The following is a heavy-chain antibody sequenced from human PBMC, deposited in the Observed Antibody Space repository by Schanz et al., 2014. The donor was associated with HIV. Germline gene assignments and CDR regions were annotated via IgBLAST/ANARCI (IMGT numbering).Heavy chain of an antibody. Sequence: QVQLVESGGGGVQPGRSLRLSCEASGFTFDNYGMHWVRQAPGKGRGGGAVTSKDGRNKYFADSVKGRFTISRDNSKNTLDLQMNNLKPEDTAVYYCAKAGLFFGQLWLGFFDYWGQGAQVTVSS. V-gene: IGHV3-30*18. J-gene: IGHJ4*02. D-gene: IGHD3-10*01. CDR1: GFTFDNYG. CDR3: AKAGLFFGQLWLGFFDY. CDR2: TSKDGRNK.